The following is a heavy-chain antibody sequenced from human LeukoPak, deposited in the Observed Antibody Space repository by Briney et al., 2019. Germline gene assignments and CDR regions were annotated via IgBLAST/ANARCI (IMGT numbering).Heavy chain of an antibody. Sequence: SQTLSLTCAISGDSVSSNSGAWIWIRQSPSRGLEWLGRTYYRSKWSNDYAVSVKSRITINPDTSKNQFSLQLNSVTPEDTAVYYCARWNWGHGFDIWAQGTMVTVSS. CDR1: GDSVSSNSGA. CDR3: ARWNWGHGFDI. V-gene: IGHV6-1*01. J-gene: IGHJ3*02. D-gene: IGHD7-27*01. CDR2: TYYRSKWSN.